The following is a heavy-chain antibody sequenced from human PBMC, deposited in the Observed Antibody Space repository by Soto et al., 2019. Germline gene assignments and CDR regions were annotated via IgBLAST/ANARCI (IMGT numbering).Heavy chain of an antibody. CDR3: ARDEFYYYDSSGYPVFAFDI. V-gene: IGHV1-18*01. Sequence: EASVKVSCKASGYTFTSYGISWVRQAPGQGLEWMGWISAYNGNTNYAQKLQGRVTMTTDTSTSTAYMELRSLRSDDTAVYYCARDEFYYYDSSGYPVFAFDIWGQGTMVTVSS. CDR2: ISAYNGNT. D-gene: IGHD3-22*01. J-gene: IGHJ3*02. CDR1: GYTFTSYG.